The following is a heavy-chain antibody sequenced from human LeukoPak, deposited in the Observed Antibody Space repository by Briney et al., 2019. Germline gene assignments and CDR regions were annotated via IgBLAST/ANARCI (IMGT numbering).Heavy chain of an antibody. V-gene: IGHV5-10-1*01. Sequence: GESLKISCKGSGYSFPIYWISWVRQMPGKGLEWMGRIDPSDSYTNYSPSSQGHVTISADKSISTAYLQWSSLRASDTAIYCCARLKRDGYNFDYWGQGTLVTVSS. D-gene: IGHD5-24*01. CDR3: ARLKRDGYNFDY. J-gene: IGHJ4*02. CDR1: GYSFPIYW. CDR2: IDPSDSYT.